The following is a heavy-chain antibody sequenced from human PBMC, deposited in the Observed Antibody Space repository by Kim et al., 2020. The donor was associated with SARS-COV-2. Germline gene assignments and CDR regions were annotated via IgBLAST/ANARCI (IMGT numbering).Heavy chain of an antibody. Sequence: GGSLRLSCAASGFTFSSYGMHWVRQAPGKGLEWVAVISYDGSNKYYADSVKGRFTISRDNSKNTLYLQMNSLRAEDTAVYYCAKTPLRRLMEIDYWGQGTLVTVSS. J-gene: IGHJ4*02. CDR1: GFTFSSYG. D-gene: IGHD3-3*01. CDR2: ISYDGSNK. CDR3: AKTPLRRLMEIDY. V-gene: IGHV3-30*18.